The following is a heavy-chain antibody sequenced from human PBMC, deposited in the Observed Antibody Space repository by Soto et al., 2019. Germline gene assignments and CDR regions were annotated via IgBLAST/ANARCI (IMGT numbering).Heavy chain of an antibody. CDR1: GFTFTDYG. Sequence: PGGSLRLSCAASGFTFTDYGMHWVRQTPGKGLEWVAVISYDGYNKYYTDSVKGRFTISRDNSKNTLSLQMNNLRADDTAVYYCVRVRFPNIAAAGDFHYWGQGALVTVSS. CDR3: VRVRFPNIAAAGDFHY. V-gene: IGHV3-30*03. D-gene: IGHD6-13*01. CDR2: ISYDGYNK. J-gene: IGHJ4*02.